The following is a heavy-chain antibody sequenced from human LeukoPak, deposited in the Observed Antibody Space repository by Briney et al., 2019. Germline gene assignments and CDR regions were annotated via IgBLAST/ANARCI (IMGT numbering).Heavy chain of an antibody. V-gene: IGHV3-30*04. J-gene: IGHJ5*02. CDR2: ISYDGKEK. D-gene: IGHD6-13*01. CDR1: GFTFSSDA. CDR3: ARGDRGTAAGNNWFNP. Sequence: GRSLRLSCVASGFTFSSDAMHWVRQAPGKGLEWVAVISYDGKEKYHADSVKGRSTISRDNSKNTLYLQMNSLRVEDTAVYYCARGDRGTAAGNNWFNPWGQGTLVTVSS.